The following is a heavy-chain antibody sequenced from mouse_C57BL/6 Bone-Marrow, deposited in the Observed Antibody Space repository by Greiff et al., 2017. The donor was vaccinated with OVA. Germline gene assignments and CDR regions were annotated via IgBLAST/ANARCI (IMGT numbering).Heavy chain of an antibody. V-gene: IGHV1-53*01. CDR3: ARDDYYGSSPHYYAMDY. D-gene: IGHD1-1*01. Sequence: QVQLQQPGTELVKPGASVKLSCKASGYTFTSYWMHWVKQRPGQGLEWIGNINPSNGGTNYNEKFKSKATLTVDKSSSTAYMQLSSLTSEDSAVYYCARDDYYGSSPHYYAMDYWGQGTSVTVSS. CDR2: INPSNGGT. CDR1: GYTFTSYW. J-gene: IGHJ4*01.